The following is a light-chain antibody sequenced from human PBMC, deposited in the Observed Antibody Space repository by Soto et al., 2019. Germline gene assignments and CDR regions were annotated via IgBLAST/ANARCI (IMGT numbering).Light chain of an antibody. V-gene: IGLV2-14*01. CDR3: SSYTSTSTLVV. CDR2: DVS. J-gene: IGLJ2*01. CDR1: SSDVLGYNF. Sequence: QSALTQPASVSGSPGQSITISCTGTSSDVLGYNFVSWYQLHPGKAPKLMIYDVSNWPSGVSNRFSGSKSGNTASLTISGLQAEDEADYYCSSYTSTSTLVVFGGGTKLTVL.